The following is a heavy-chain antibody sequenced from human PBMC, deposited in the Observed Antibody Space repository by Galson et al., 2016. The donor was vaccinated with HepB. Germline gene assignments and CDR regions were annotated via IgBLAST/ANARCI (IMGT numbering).Heavy chain of an antibody. CDR1: GYTFASYY. Sequence: SVKVSCKASGYTFASYYIHWVRQAPGQGLQWMGAIIPYSGRTIYSQKFQSRVTMTRDTSTSTVYMELSSLTSEDTAVYHCAKSLGYGEQSGSYSFDYWGQGTLVTVSS. CDR2: IIPYSGRT. J-gene: IGHJ4*02. CDR3: AKSLGYGEQSGSYSFDY. V-gene: IGHV1-46*01. D-gene: IGHD1-26*01.